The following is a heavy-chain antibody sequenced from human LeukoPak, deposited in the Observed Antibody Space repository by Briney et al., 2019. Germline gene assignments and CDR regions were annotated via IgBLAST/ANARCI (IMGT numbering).Heavy chain of an antibody. CDR1: GFTFSNAW. CDR3: TTDPPVPYRLYGV. Sequence: GGSLRLSCAASGFTFSNAWMSWVRQAPGKGLEWVGRIKSKTDGRTTDYAAPVKGRFTISRDDSKNTLYLQMNSLKTEDTAVYYCTTDPPVPYRLYGVWGQGTLVTVSS. CDR2: IKSKTDGRTT. D-gene: IGHD2-8*01. J-gene: IGHJ4*02. V-gene: IGHV3-15*01.